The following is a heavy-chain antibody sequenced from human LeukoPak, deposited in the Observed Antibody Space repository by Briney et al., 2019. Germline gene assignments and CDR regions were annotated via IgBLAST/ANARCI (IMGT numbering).Heavy chain of an antibody. D-gene: IGHD1-26*01. Sequence: SETLSLTCTVSGGSISSNIYHWGWIRQPPGKGLEWIGTIPYSGSAYYNPSLKSRVTTSVDTSKNQFSLKLSSVTAADTAVYYCARLRGRYGGDALDIWGQGTVVTVSS. CDR2: IPYSGSA. CDR1: GGSISSNIYH. CDR3: ARLRGRYGGDALDI. V-gene: IGHV4-39*01. J-gene: IGHJ3*02.